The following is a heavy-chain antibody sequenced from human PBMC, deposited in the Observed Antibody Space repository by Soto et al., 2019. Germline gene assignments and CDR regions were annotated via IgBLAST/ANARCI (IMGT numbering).Heavy chain of an antibody. CDR1: GGSISSYY. CDR2: IYHSGST. D-gene: IGHD2-15*01. CDR3: ARGQVVAAQH. J-gene: IGHJ4*02. Sequence: SXTLSLTFTVSGGSISSYYWSWIRQPPGKGLEWIGYIYHSGSTYYNPSLKSRVTISVDRSKNQFSLKLSSVTAADTAVYYCARGQVVAAQHWGQGTLVTVS. V-gene: IGHV4-59*12.